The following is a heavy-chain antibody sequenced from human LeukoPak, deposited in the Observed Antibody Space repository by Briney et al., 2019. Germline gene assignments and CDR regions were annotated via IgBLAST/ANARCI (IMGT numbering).Heavy chain of an antibody. D-gene: IGHD5-24*01. CDR3: ARHATDGYNFGGPQDVDY. Sequence: SETLSLTCIVSGGSISSSSYYWGWIRQPPGKGPEWIGSMFYSGSTYYNPSLKSRVTISVDTSKNQFSLKLSSVTAADTAVYYCARHATDGYNFGGPQDVDYWGQGALVTVSS. V-gene: IGHV4-39*01. CDR2: MFYSGST. J-gene: IGHJ4*02. CDR1: GGSISSSSYY.